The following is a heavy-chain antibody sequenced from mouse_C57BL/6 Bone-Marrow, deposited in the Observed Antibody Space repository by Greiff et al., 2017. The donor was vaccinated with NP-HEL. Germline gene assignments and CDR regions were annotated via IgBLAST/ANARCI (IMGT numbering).Heavy chain of an antibody. D-gene: IGHD3-2*02. J-gene: IGHJ4*01. V-gene: IGHV1-76*01. Sequence: QVQLQQSGAELVRPGASVKLSCKASGYTFTDYYINWVKQRPGQGLEWIARIYPGSGNTYYNEKFKGKATLTAEKSSSTAYMQLSSLTSEDSAVYFCARYRQLSPFYYAMDYWGQGTSVTVSS. CDR2: IYPGSGNT. CDR1: GYTFTDYY. CDR3: ARYRQLSPFYYAMDY.